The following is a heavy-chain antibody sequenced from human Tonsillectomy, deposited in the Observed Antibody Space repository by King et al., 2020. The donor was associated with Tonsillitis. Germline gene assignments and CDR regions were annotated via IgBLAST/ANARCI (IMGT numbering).Heavy chain of an antibody. CDR3: ARGGGAAVAIDY. CDR1: GGSFSDYY. Sequence: VQLQQWGAGLLEPSETLSLTCAVYGGSFSDYYWSWIRQPPGQGLELIGEINHSGSTNYNPSLKSRVTISVDTSKNQFSLKLNSVTAADTAVYYCARGGGAAVAIDYWGQGTLFTVSS. V-gene: IGHV4-34*01. CDR2: INHSGST. D-gene: IGHD6-19*01. J-gene: IGHJ4*02.